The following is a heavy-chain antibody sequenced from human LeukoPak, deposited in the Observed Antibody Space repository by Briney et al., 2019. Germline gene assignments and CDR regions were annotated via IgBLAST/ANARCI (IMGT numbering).Heavy chain of an antibody. CDR2: ISGSGGST. D-gene: IGHD1-26*01. V-gene: IGHV3-23*01. Sequence: GGSLRLSCAASGFSFSGYAMNWVRQAPGKGLEWVSAISGSGGSTYYADSVKGRFTISRDNSKNTLYLQMNSLRAEDTAVYYCAKGSGSYSFRWYFDLWGRGTLVTVSS. J-gene: IGHJ2*01. CDR3: AKGSGSYSFRWYFDL. CDR1: GFSFSGYA.